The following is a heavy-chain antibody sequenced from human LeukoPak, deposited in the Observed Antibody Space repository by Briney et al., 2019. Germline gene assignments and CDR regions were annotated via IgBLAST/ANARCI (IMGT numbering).Heavy chain of an antibody. V-gene: IGHV3-7*01. D-gene: IGHD6-19*01. J-gene: IGHJ4*02. CDR2: MNQGGSET. CDR3: ARDGVAGGFDY. Sequence: PGGSLRLSCAASGFTFSDHYMDWVRQAPGKGLEWVAHMNQGGSETTNVDSVKGRFTISRDDAKNLVFLQMNSLRVEDTAVYYCARDGVAGGFDYWGQGILVTVSS. CDR1: GFTFSDHY.